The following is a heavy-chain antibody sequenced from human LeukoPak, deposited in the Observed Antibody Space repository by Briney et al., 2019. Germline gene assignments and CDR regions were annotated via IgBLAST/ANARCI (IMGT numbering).Heavy chain of an antibody. CDR3: AKPITISGATDGFDI. CDR2: IKQDGSGK. D-gene: IGHD3-3*01. CDR1: GFAFNTYW. V-gene: IGHV3-7*01. Sequence: SGGSLRLSCTASGFAFNTYWMNWVRQAPGKGLEWVANIKQDGSGKYYVDSVKGRFTISRDNAKNSLYLQMNSLRAEDTAVYYCAKPITISGATDGFDIWGQGAKVTVSS. J-gene: IGHJ3*02.